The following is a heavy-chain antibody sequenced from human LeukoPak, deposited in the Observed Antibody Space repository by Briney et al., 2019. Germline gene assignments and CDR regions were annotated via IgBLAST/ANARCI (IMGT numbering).Heavy chain of an antibody. V-gene: IGHV4-4*02. CDR3: ARANRGVRGVMVFSFFDY. D-gene: IGHD3-10*01. Sequence: SGTLSLTCAVSGVSISSSNWWSWIRQPPGKGLEWIGEIYHSGSTNYNPSLKSRVTISVDKSKNQFSLKLSSVTAADTAVYYCARANRGVRGVMVFSFFDYWGQGTLVTVSS. J-gene: IGHJ4*02. CDR2: IYHSGST. CDR1: GVSISSSNW.